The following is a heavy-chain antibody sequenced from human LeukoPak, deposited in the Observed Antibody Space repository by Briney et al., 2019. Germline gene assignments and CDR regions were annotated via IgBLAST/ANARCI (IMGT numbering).Heavy chain of an antibody. Sequence: HPGGSLRLSCAAAGFTFRSFGMHWVRQAPGKGLEGVAVISYGGSNKYYADSVKSRYTISRDNSKTTLYLEMNSLRAEDTAVYYCAKPYYYDSSGSYNYYGMDVWGQGTTVTVSS. CDR3: AKPYYYDSSGSYNYYGMDV. CDR1: GFTFRSFG. CDR2: ISYGGSNK. D-gene: IGHD3-22*01. J-gene: IGHJ6*02. V-gene: IGHV3-30*18.